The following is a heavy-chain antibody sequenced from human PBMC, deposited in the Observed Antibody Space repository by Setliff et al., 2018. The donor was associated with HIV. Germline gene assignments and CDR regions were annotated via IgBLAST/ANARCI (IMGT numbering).Heavy chain of an antibody. CDR2: ITGGSGNT. CDR3: ARKGSGSSSDFEY. V-gene: IGHV1-3*01. CDR1: GYTFISYA. J-gene: IGHJ4*02. D-gene: IGHD3-10*01. Sequence: ASVKVSCKASGYTFISYAIHWVRQAPGQSLEWMGWITGGSGNTKYSEKFQGRVTLTRDTSASTAYMELRRLRSEDTAVYYCARKGSGSSSDFEYWGQGTLVTVSS.